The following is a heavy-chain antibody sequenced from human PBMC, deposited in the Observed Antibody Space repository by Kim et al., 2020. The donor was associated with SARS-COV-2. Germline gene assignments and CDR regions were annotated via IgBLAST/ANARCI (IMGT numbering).Heavy chain of an antibody. CDR3: ARGNLVVAGTGDFDY. CDR2: IYPGDSDT. Sequence: GESLKISCKGSGYSFTSYWIGWVRQMPGKGLEWMGIIYPGDSDTRYSPSFQGQVTISADKSISTAYLQWSSLKASDTAMYYCARGNLVVAGTGDFDYWGQGTLVTVSS. D-gene: IGHD6-13*01. J-gene: IGHJ4*02. CDR1: GYSFTSYW. V-gene: IGHV5-51*01.